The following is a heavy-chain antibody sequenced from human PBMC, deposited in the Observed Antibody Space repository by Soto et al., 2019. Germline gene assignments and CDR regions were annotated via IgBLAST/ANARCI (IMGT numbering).Heavy chain of an antibody. CDR3: AKGPSGSDWCFDY. CDR2: ISYDGSNK. J-gene: IGHJ4*02. CDR1: GFTFSSYG. V-gene: IGHV3-30*18. D-gene: IGHD1-26*01. Sequence: QVQLVESGGSVVKPGRSLRPSCAASGFTFSSYGMHWVRQAPGKGLEWVAVISYDGSNKYYADTVKGRFTISRDNSKNTLYLQLNSLRAEDTAVYYCAKGPSGSDWCFDYWCQGTLVTVSS.